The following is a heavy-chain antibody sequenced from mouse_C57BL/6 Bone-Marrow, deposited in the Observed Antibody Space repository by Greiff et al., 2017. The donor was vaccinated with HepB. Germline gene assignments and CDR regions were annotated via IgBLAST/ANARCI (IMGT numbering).Heavy chain of an antibody. V-gene: IGHV14-4*01. Sequence: VHVKQSGAELVRPGASVKLSCTASGFNIKDDYMHWVKQRPEQGLEWIGWIDPENGDTEYASKFQGKATITADTSSNTAYLQLSSLTSEDTAVYYCTTDTTVVSYWYFDVWGTGTTVTVSS. J-gene: IGHJ1*03. CDR2: IDPENGDT. CDR1: GFNIKDDY. D-gene: IGHD1-1*01. CDR3: TTDTTVVSYWYFDV.